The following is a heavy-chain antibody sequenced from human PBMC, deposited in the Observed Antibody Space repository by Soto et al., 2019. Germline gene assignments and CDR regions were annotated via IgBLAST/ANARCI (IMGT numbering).Heavy chain of an antibody. V-gene: IGHV4-34*01. Sequence: SETLSLTCTVYGGSFSGYYWSWIRQPPGKGLEWIGEINHSGSTNYNPSLKSRVTISVDTSKNQFSLKLSSVTAADTAVYYCARYNRWQLVHDYWGQGTLVTVSS. J-gene: IGHJ4*02. CDR3: ARYNRWQLVHDY. CDR1: GGSFSGYY. CDR2: INHSGST. D-gene: IGHD6-6*01.